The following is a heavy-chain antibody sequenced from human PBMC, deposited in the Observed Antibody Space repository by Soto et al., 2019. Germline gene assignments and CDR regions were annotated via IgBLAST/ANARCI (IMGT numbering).Heavy chain of an antibody. CDR2: IIPIFGTA. CDR3: GIFSAPRAFDI. Sequence: ASVKVSCKASGGTFSSYAISWVRQAPGQGLEWMGGIIPIFGTANYAQKFQGRVTITADKSTSTAYMELSSLRSEDTAVYYCGIFSAPRAFDIWGQGTMVTVSS. J-gene: IGHJ3*02. V-gene: IGHV1-69*06. CDR1: GGTFSSYA.